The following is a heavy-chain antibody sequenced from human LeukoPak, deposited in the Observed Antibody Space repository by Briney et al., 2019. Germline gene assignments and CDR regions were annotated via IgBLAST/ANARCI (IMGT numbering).Heavy chain of an antibody. CDR2: ISGSGGST. CDR3: AKDSIRFLNGWDYYMDV. Sequence: PGGSLRLSCAASGFTFSSYAMSWVRQAPGKGLEWVSAISGSGGSTYYADSVKGRFTISRDNSKNTLYLQMNSLRAEDTAVYYCAKDSIRFLNGWDYYMDVWGKGTTVTVSS. J-gene: IGHJ6*03. CDR1: GFTFSSYA. D-gene: IGHD3-3*01. V-gene: IGHV3-23*01.